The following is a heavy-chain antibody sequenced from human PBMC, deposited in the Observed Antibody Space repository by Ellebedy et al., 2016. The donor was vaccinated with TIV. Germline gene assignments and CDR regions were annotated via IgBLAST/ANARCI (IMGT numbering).Heavy chain of an antibody. CDR3: ARRGSYGDYPVQVKKWFHA. D-gene: IGHD4-17*01. V-gene: IGHV3-7*01. J-gene: IGHJ5*02. Sequence: PGGSLRLSCAASGFSFRNYWMSWVRQAPGKGLEWVANIYQDGSEKYYVDSVEGRFTISRDNAKNSLYLEMKSLRAEDTAVYYFARRGSYGDYPVQVKKWFHAWGQGTPVLVS. CDR1: GFSFRNYW. CDR2: IYQDGSEK.